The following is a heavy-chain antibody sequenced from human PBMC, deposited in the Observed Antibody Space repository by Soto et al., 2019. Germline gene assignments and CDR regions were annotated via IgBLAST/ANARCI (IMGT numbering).Heavy chain of an antibody. CDR2: IIPIFGTA. J-gene: IGHJ6*02. CDR1: GGTFSSYA. CDR3: ANGGYCISTSCDAPGVSYYYYYGMDV. D-gene: IGHD2-2*03. V-gene: IGHV1-69*14. Sequence: QVQLVQSGAEVKKPGSSVKVSCKASGGTFSSYAISWVRQAPGQGLEWMGGIIPIFGTANYAQKFQGRVTINAVKSTRSAYRELSRMRSQDRAVYYCANGGYCISTSCDAPGVSYYYYYGMDVWGQGTTVTVSS.